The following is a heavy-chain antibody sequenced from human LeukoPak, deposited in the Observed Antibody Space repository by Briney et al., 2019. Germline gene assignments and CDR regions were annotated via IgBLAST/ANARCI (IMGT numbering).Heavy chain of an antibody. V-gene: IGHV3-7*01. Sequence: GGSLRLSCAASGFTFSSYWMSWVRQAPGKGLEWVANIKQDGSEKYYVDSVKGRFTISRDNAKNSLYLQMNSLRAEDTAVYYCARDRHSSGWSYPFDSWGQETLVTVSS. CDR1: GFTFSSYW. CDR3: ARDRHSSGWSYPFDS. J-gene: IGHJ4*02. D-gene: IGHD6-19*01. CDR2: IKQDGSEK.